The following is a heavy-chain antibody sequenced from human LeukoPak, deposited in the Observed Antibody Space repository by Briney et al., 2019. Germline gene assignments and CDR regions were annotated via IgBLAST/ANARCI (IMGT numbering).Heavy chain of an antibody. CDR2: IHSVGST. J-gene: IGHJ6*03. Sequence: GGSLRLSCAASGLTVSTNYVTWVRQAPGKGLEWVSVIHSVGSTYYADSVKGRFSISRDNSKNTVYLQMNSLRAEDTAVYYCARGTKDLVGITWYYYMDVWGKGTTVTVSS. CDR1: GLTVSTNY. CDR3: ARGTKDLVGITWYYYMDV. D-gene: IGHD2-2*01. V-gene: IGHV3-53*01.